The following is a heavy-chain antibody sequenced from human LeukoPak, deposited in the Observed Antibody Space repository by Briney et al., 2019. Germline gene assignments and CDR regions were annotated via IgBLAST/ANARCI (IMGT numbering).Heavy chain of an antibody. CDR3: ARMPDILTGLDS. D-gene: IGHD3-9*01. V-gene: IGHV4-39*07. J-gene: IGHJ4*02. CDR2: FYYSGST. CDR1: GGSINSGTYD. Sequence: KPSETLSLTCAVSGGSINSGTYDWGWIRQPPGKGLEWIGSFYYSGSTYYNPSLKSRVTISVDRSKNQFSLKLSSVTTADTAVYYCARMPDILTGLDSWGQGTLVTVSS.